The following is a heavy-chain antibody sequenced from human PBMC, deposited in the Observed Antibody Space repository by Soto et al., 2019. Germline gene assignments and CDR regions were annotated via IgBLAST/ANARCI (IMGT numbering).Heavy chain of an antibody. V-gene: IGHV1-18*01. CDR2: ISADSGST. CDR3: ARPLDYYYYAMDV. Sequence: QVQLVQSGDEVKKPGASVKVSCKASGYTFSSFRISWVRQAPGQGLEWMGWISADSGSTNYAQRFQDRVTMFTDTSTTTAYMELTSLRSDDTAVYYCARPLDYYYYAMDVWGQGTTVTVSS. J-gene: IGHJ6*02. CDR1: GYTFSSFR.